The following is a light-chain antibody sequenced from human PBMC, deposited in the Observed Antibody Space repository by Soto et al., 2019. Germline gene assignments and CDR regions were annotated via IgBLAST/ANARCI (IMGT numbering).Light chain of an antibody. J-gene: IGKJ1*01. CDR1: QSVSSSY. CDR2: GAS. V-gene: IGKV3-20*01. CDR3: QQYGGSWT. Sequence: EIVLTQSPGTLSLSPGERATLSCRTSQSVSSSYLAWYQQNPGQAPRLLIYGASRRTTGIPDRFSGSGSGTDFTLTISRLESEDFAVYYCQQYGGSWTFGQGTKVEI.